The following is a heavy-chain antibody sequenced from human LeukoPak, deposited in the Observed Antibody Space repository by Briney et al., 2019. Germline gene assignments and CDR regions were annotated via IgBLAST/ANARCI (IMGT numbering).Heavy chain of an antibody. V-gene: IGHV3-13*01. CDR2: IGTAGDT. Sequence: HTGGSLRLSCAASGFTFSSYDMHWVRQATGKGLEWVSAIGTAGDTYYPGSAKGRFTISRENAKNSLYLQMNSLRAGDTAVYYCARDRVYGSGNYYGMDVWGQGTTVTVSS. J-gene: IGHJ6*02. D-gene: IGHD3-10*01. CDR3: ARDRVYGSGNYYGMDV. CDR1: GFTFSSYD.